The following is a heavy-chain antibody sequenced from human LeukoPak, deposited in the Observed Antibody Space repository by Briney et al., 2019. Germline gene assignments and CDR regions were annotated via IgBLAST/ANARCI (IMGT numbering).Heavy chain of an antibody. D-gene: IGHD3-22*01. J-gene: IGHJ4*02. Sequence: GGSLRLSCAASGFTFSDYGIHWVRQAPGKGLEWVAVIWYDGTNKYYGDSVKGRFTISRDNSKNALYLQMNSLRAEDTAVYYCARDTYYYDSSGYYYGPFDYWGQGTLVTVSS. V-gene: IGHV3-33*01. CDR2: IWYDGTNK. CDR1: GFTFSDYG. CDR3: ARDTYYYDSSGYYYGPFDY.